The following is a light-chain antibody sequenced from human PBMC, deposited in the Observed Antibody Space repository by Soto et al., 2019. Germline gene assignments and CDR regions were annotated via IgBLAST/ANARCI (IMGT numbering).Light chain of an antibody. V-gene: IGKV1-39*01. CDR1: QGIRND. CDR3: QQSYVTPWT. CDR2: AAS. J-gene: IGKJ1*01. Sequence: IHMTHSPSSLSASVGDRVTITCRASQGIRNDLGWYQQKPGNAPKLLIYAASGLHSGVPSRFSGSGSGTDFTLTISSLQPEDFATYYCQQSYVTPWTFGQGTKVDIK.